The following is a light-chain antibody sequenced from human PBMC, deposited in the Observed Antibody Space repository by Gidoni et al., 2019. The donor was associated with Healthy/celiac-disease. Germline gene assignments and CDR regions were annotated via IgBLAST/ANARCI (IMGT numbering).Light chain of an antibody. Sequence: EIVLTQSPGTLSFSPGARATLSCRASQSVSSSYLAWYQQKPGQAPRLLIYGASSRATGIPDRFSGSGSGTDFTLTISRLEPEDFAVYYCQQYGSSPGFGPGTKVDIK. CDR3: QQYGSSPG. V-gene: IGKV3-20*01. CDR1: QSVSSSY. J-gene: IGKJ3*01. CDR2: GAS.